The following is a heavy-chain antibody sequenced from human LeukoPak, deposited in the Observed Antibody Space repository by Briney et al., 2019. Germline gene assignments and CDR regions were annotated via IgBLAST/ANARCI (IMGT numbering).Heavy chain of an antibody. CDR1: GFTFSSYG. CDR3: AKSYLGELSLWSRYYFDY. D-gene: IGHD3-16*02. V-gene: IGHV3-23*01. Sequence: GGPLRLSCAASGFTFSSYGMSWVGQAPGKGLEWVSAISGRGGSTYYADSVKGRFTISKANSKNTLYPQMNSLRTEDTAVYCCAKSYLGELSLWSRYYFDYWGQGTLVTVSS. J-gene: IGHJ4*02. CDR2: ISGRGGST.